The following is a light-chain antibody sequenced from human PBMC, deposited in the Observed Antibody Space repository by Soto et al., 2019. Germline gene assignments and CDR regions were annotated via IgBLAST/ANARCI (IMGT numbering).Light chain of an antibody. J-gene: IGKJ1*01. V-gene: IGKV1-5*03. Sequence: DIQMTPSPSTLSASILYIVTITFRSSQSLDIWLAWYQQKPGKAPKLLIYKASTLKSGVPSRFSGSGSGTEFTLTISSLQPDDFATYYCKQYNSYREFGQGTKVDIK. CDR2: KAS. CDR1: QSLDIW. CDR3: KQYNSYRE.